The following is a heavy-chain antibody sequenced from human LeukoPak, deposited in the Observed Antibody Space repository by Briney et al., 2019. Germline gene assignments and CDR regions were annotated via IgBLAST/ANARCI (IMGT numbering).Heavy chain of an antibody. J-gene: IGHJ3*02. CDR2: ISYDGSDK. Sequence: PGRSLRLSCAASGFTFSSYAMHWVRQAPGKGLEWVAVISYDGSDKYYADSVKGRFTISRDNSKNTLYLQMNSLRAEDTAVYYCAAARDLGDAFDIWGQGTMVTVSS. V-gene: IGHV3-30-3*01. D-gene: IGHD6-25*01. CDR3: AAARDLGDAFDI. CDR1: GFTFSSYA.